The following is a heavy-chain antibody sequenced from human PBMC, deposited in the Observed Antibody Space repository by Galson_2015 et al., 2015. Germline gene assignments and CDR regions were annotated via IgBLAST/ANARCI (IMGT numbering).Heavy chain of an antibody. CDR3: VKDGGAYDTSGYPPYY. CDR1: GFTFSSYG. D-gene: IGHD3-22*01. CDR2: ISSDVSNK. Sequence: LRLSCAASGFTFSSYGMHWVRQAPGKGLEWVAVISSDVSNKYYADSVKGRFTISRDNSKYTLYLQMSSLRAEDTAVYYCVKDGGAYDTSGYPPYYWGQGTLVTVSS. V-gene: IGHV3-30*18. J-gene: IGHJ4*02.